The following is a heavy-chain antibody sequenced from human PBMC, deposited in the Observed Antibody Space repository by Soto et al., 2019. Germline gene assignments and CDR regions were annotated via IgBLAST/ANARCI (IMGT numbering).Heavy chain of an antibody. D-gene: IGHD4-17*01. V-gene: IGHV3-30*04. CDR2: ISYDGSNK. CDR3: ASTFHLRDYFDY. CDR1: GFTFSSYA. Sequence: GGSLRLSCAASGFTFSSYAMHWVRQAPGKGLEWVQVISYDGSNKYYADSVKGRFTISRDNSKNTLYLQMNSLRAEDTAVYYCASTFHLRDYFDYWGQGTLVTVSS. J-gene: IGHJ4*02.